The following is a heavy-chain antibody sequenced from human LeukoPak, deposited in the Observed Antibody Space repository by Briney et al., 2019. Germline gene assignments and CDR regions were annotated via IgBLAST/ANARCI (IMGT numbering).Heavy chain of an antibody. CDR1: GGSISSYY. CDR3: ARPAALDFNFDY. D-gene: IGHD6-6*01. J-gene: IGHJ4*02. Sequence: PSETLSLTCTVSGGSISSYYWSWLRQPPGKGLEWIGYIYHSGSTYYNPSLKSRVTISVDRSKNQFSLKLSSVTAADTALYYCARPAALDFNFDYWGQGTLVTVSS. CDR2: IYHSGST. V-gene: IGHV4-59*12.